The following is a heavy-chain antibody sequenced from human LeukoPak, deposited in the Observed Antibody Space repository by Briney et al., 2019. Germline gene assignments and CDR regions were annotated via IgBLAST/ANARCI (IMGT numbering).Heavy chain of an antibody. Sequence: ASVKVSCKASGYTFTSYDINWVRQATGQGLEWMGWMNPNSGQTGYAQSFQGRITISRNTSISTVYMEMSSLTSEDTAVYYCARGGYDFSPAQFDYWGQGTLVTVSS. D-gene: IGHD3-3*01. CDR1: GYTFTSYD. V-gene: IGHV1-8*03. CDR3: ARGGYDFSPAQFDY. CDR2: MNPNSGQT. J-gene: IGHJ4*02.